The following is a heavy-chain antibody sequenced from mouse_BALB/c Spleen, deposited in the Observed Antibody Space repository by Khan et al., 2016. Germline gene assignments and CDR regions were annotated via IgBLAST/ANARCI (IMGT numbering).Heavy chain of an antibody. CDR2: IYPGDGDT. CDR3: AGGTPLAY. V-gene: IGHV1-80*01. CDR1: GYAFSSYW. Sequence: QVQLKESGAELVRPGSSVKISCKASGYAFSSYWMNWVKQRPGQGLEWIGQIYPGDGDTLYNGKFKGKATLTADKSSSTAYMQLSRLTSEDAAVYFCAGGTPLAYWGQGTLVTVSA. D-gene: IGHD2-14*01. J-gene: IGHJ3*01.